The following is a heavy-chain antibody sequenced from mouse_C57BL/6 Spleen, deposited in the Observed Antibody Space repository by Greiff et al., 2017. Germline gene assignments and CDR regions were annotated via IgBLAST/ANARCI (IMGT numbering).Heavy chain of an antibody. D-gene: IGHD1-1*01. CDR3: ARKEEKNDGSSLWYFDV. Sequence: QVQLQQPGAELVKPGASVKLSCKASGYTFTSYWMHWVKQRPGQGLEWIGMIHPNSGSTNYNEKLKSKATLTVDKSSSTAYMQLSSLTSEDSAVYYCARKEEKNDGSSLWYFDVWGTGTTVTVSS. V-gene: IGHV1-64*01. CDR2: IHPNSGST. J-gene: IGHJ1*03. CDR1: GYTFTSYW.